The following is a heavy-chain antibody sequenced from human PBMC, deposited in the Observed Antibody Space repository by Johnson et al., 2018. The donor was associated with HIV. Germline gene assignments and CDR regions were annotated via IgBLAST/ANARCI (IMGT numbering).Heavy chain of an antibody. V-gene: IGHV3-13*01. D-gene: IGHD3-16*01. CDR3: ARGKAYRDAFDI. CDR1: GFTFSSYD. J-gene: IGHJ3*02. CDR2: IGTAGDT. Sequence: EVQLVESGGGLVQPGGSLRLSCAASGFTFSSYDMHWVRQATGKGLEWVSAIGTAGDTYYPGSVKGRFTISRDNSKNTLYLQMNSLRAEDTAVYYCARGKAYRDAFDIWGQGTMVTVSS.